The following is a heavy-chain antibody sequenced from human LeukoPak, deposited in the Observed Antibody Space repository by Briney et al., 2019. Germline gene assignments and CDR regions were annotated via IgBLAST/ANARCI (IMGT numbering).Heavy chain of an antibody. CDR2: ISISGDDT. V-gene: IGHV3-23*01. D-gene: IGHD3-16*01. CDR3: AKDAQPRSRWFDP. J-gene: IGHJ5*02. Sequence: GGSLRLSCATSGFSFSSHAMTWVRQAPGKGLEWLSAISISGDDTYYADSVKGRFTISRDNSKNTLYLQMNSLSADDTAMYYCAKDAQPRSRWFDPWGQGTLVTVSS. CDR1: GFSFSSHA.